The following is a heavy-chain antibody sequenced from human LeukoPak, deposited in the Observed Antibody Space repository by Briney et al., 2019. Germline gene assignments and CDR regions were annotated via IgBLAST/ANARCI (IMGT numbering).Heavy chain of an antibody. D-gene: IGHD2-15*01. Sequence: ASVKVSCKASGHTFTNYAINWVRQGPGQRLEWVGCITAGNGDTKYSQRFQGRVTTTRDTYASTAYNELNMLRSEDTAVYYCATSEEGRWGQGTLVTVSS. CDR1: GHTFTNYA. V-gene: IGHV1-3*01. CDR3: ATSEEGR. CDR2: ITAGNGDT. J-gene: IGHJ4*02.